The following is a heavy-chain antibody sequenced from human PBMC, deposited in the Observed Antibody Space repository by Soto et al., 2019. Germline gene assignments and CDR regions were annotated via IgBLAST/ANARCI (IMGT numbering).Heavy chain of an antibody. CDR2: IYPGDSDT. CDR1: GYSFTSYW. CDR3: ARLGTMVRGVIDWFDP. D-gene: IGHD3-10*01. J-gene: IGHJ5*02. Sequence: PGESLKISCKGSGYSFTSYWIGWVRQMPGKGLEWMGIIYPGDSDTRYSPSFQGQVTISADKSISTAYLQWSSLKASDTAMYYCARLGTMVRGVIDWFDPWGQGTLVTVS. V-gene: IGHV5-51*01.